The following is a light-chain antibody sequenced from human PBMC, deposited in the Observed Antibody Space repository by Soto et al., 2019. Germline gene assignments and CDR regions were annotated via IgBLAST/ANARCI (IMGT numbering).Light chain of an antibody. V-gene: IGKV1-5*01. CDR3: QHYNSYPWT. CDR2: DAS. J-gene: IGKJ1*01. CDR1: QTIRSW. Sequence: DIQMTQSPSTLSASAGDRVTITCRASQTIRSWLAWYQQKPGKAPKLLIYDASSLESGVPSRFSGSGSGTEFTLTISNLQPDDFATYYCQHYNSYPWTFGLGTKVDIK.